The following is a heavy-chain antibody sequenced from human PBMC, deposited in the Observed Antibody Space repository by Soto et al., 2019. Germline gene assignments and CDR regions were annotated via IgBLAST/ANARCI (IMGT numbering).Heavy chain of an antibody. D-gene: IGHD3-10*01. CDR3: ARGWFGPDV. V-gene: IGHV3-74*01. J-gene: IGHJ6*03. CDR1: GFSFSGRS. CDR2: IDKVGTDS. Sequence: EVQLVESGGGLVQPGGSLRLSCAASGFSFSGRSVHWVRQAPGKGLVWVSGIDKVGTDSTYADSVKGRFTSSRDNAKNTVYLQMYCLRVEDTAVYYCARGWFGPDVWGKGTTVTVS.